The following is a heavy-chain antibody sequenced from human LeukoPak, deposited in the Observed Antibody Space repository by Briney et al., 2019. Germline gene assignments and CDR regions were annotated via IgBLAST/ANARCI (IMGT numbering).Heavy chain of an antibody. CDR1: GFTFSSYA. V-gene: IGHV3-23*01. CDR2: ISGSGGST. J-gene: IGHJ3*02. D-gene: IGHD1-1*01. Sequence: GGSLRLSCAASGFTFSSYAMSWVRQAPGKGLEWVSPISGSGGSTYYADSVKGRFTISRDNSKNTLYLQMNSLRAEDTAVYYCPKLIRVPPPPDAFDIWGQGTMVTVSS. CDR3: PKLIRVPPPPDAFDI.